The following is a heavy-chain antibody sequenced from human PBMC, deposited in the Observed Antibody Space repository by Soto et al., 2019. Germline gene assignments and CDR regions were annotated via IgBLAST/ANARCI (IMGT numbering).Heavy chain of an antibody. CDR2: VGASGGGT. CDR1: GFTFSSSA. V-gene: IGHV3-23*01. Sequence: PGGSLRLSCAASGFTFSSSAMNWVRQAPGKGLEWVAGVGASGGGTSYADSVKGRFTISRDNSKDTLYLQMNSLRAEDTAVYYCAKSSSRAHYYAMDVWGQGTTVTVSS. J-gene: IGHJ6*02. CDR3: AKSSSRAHYYAMDV. D-gene: IGHD2-2*01.